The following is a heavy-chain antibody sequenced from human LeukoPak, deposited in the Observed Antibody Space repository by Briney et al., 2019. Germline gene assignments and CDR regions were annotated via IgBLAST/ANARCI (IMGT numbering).Heavy chain of an antibody. V-gene: IGHV4-61*02. D-gene: IGHD3-10*01. Sequence: KPSQTLSLTCTVSGGSVNSDDYFWSWIRQPAGKGLEWIGRVSISENINYNPSLQSRVSLSLDVSKNQFSLRLSSVTAADTAVYYCARYSGSGYGMFQFDSWGQGALATVAS. CDR3: ARYSGSGYGMFQFDS. CDR2: VSISENI. CDR1: GGSVNSDDYF. J-gene: IGHJ4*02.